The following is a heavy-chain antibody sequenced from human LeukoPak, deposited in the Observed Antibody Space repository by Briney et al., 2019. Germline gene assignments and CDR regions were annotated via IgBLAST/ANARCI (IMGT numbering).Heavy chain of an antibody. CDR3: ARGVSGEP. V-gene: IGHV3-7*01. D-gene: IGHD1-14*01. Sequence: GGSLRLSCAASGFTFDDYGMSWVRQAPGKGLEWVANINQDGSGKYFVDSVKGRFTISRDNAKNSLYLQMNSLRAEDTAVYYCARGVSGEPWGQGTLVTVSS. CDR2: INQDGSGK. CDR1: GFTFDDYG. J-gene: IGHJ5*02.